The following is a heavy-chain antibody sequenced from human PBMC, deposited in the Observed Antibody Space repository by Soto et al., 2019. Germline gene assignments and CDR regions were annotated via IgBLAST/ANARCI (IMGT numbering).Heavy chain of an antibody. J-gene: IGHJ4*02. Sequence: SETLSLTCTVSGGSISSGDYYWSWIRQPPGKGLEWSGSIYYSGSTYYNPSLKSRVTISGDTSKNQFSLKLSSVTAADTAVYYCARYDSSGYLSYWGQGTLGTVS. CDR2: IYYSGST. CDR1: GGSISSGDYY. V-gene: IGHV4-39*01. D-gene: IGHD3-22*01. CDR3: ARYDSSGYLSY.